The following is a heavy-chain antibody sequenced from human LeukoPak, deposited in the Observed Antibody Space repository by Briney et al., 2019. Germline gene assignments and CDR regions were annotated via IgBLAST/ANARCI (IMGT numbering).Heavy chain of an antibody. V-gene: IGHV3-74*01. CDR2: INSDGSYT. D-gene: IGHD3-10*02. CDR3: AELGITMIGGV. J-gene: IGHJ6*04. Sequence: GGSARLSCAASGFTFSSYWMHWVRQAPGKGLVWVSRINSDGSYTTYADSVKGRFTISRDNAKNSLYLQMNSLRAEDTAVYYCAELGITMIGGVWGKGTTVTISS. CDR1: GFTFSSYW.